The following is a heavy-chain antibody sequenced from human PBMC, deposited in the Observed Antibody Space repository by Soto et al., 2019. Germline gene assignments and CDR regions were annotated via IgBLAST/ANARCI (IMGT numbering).Heavy chain of an antibody. CDR1: GFTFSSYA. D-gene: IGHD2-2*01. J-gene: IGHJ4*02. CDR3: ARPNLYCSSTSCYDY. Sequence: GGSLRLSCAASGFTFSSYAMSWVRQAPGKGLEWVSAIFGSGGSTYYADSVKGRFTISRDNSKNTLYLQMNSLRAEDTAVYYCARPNLYCSSTSCYDYWRQGTLVTVA. CDR2: IFGSGGST. V-gene: IGHV3-23*01.